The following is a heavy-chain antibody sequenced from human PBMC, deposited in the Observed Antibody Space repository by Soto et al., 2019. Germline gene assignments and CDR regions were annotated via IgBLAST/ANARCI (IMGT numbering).Heavy chain of an antibody. Sequence: PGGSLRLSCAASGFTFSSYAMSWVRQAPGKGLEWVSAISGSGGSTYYADSVKGRFTISRDNSKNTLYLQMNSLRAEDTAVYYCARDGSPGIQLWLRDGNYYYGMDVWGQGTTVTVSS. CDR3: ARDGSPGIQLWLRDGNYYYGMDV. V-gene: IGHV3-23*01. CDR1: GFTFSSYA. D-gene: IGHD5-18*01. CDR2: ISGSGGST. J-gene: IGHJ6*02.